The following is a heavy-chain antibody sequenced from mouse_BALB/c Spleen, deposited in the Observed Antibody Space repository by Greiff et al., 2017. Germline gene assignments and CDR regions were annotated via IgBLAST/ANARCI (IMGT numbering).Heavy chain of an antibody. CDR3: ARGYGDAMDY. CDR1: GYSITSGYY. J-gene: IGHJ4*01. V-gene: IGHV3-6*02. Sequence: EVHLVESGPGLVKPSQSLSLTCSVTGYSITSGYYWNWIRQFPGNKLEWMGYISYDGSNNYNPSLKNRISITRDTSKNQFFLKLNSVTTEDTATYYCARGYGDAMDYGGQGTSVTVSS. D-gene: IGHD2-14*01. CDR2: ISYDGSN.